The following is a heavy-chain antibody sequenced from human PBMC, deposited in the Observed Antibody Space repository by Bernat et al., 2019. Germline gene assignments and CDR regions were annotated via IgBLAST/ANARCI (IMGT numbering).Heavy chain of an antibody. J-gene: IGHJ6*02. D-gene: IGHD2-15*01. Sequence: QVQLVESGGGVVQPGRSLRLSCAASGFTFSSYVMHWVRPAPGKGLEWVAVIWYDGSNKYYADSVKGRFTISRDNSKNTLYLQMNSLRAEDTAVYYGARVGELGVVNENGYYYGMDVWGQGTTVTVYS. CDR1: GFTFSSYV. V-gene: IGHV3-33*01. CDR3: ARVGELGVVNENGYYYGMDV. CDR2: IWYDGSNK.